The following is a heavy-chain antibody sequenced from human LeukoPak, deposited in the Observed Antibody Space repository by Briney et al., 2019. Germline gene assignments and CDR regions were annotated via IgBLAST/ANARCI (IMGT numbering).Heavy chain of an antibody. D-gene: IGHD6-13*01. CDR2: IWYDGSNK. J-gene: IGHJ4*02. V-gene: IGHV3-33*06. CDR1: GFTFSSYG. Sequence: QPGGSLRLSCAASGFTFSSYGMHWVRQAPGKGLEWVAVIWYDGSNKYYADSVKGRFTISRDNSKNTLYLQMNSLRAEDTAVYYCAKSEFGSWYGQPREYYFDYWGQGTLVTVSS. CDR3: AKSEFGSWYGQPREYYFDY.